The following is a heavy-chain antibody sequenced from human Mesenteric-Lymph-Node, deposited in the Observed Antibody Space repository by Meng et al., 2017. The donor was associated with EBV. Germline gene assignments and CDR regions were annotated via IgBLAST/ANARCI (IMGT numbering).Heavy chain of an antibody. J-gene: IGHJ4*02. Sequence: QVRRAQTGGEVKRTGASVHVSGKETGHTFTSKLMPWVGQAPGPGLEWKGIINPSGGSTTYAQKFQGRVAMTRDTSTSTDYMELSSLRSEDTAVYYCAREEDSSGYYFDYWGQGTLVTVSS. CDR2: INPSGGST. CDR1: GHTFTSKL. CDR3: AREEDSSGYYFDY. V-gene: IGHV1-46*01. D-gene: IGHD3-22*01.